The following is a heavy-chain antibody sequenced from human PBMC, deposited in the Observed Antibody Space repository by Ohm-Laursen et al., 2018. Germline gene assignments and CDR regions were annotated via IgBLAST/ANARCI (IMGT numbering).Heavy chain of an antibody. CDR3: ARGLWWFDP. CDR2: IYHSGST. V-gene: IGHV4-38-2*01. CDR1: GYSISSGYF. J-gene: IGHJ5*02. Sequence: TLSLTCAVSGYSISSGYFWGWIRQPPGKGLEWIGTIYHSGSTYYNTPLKSRVTISVDTSKNQFSLKLTSVTAADTALYYCARGLWWFDPWGQGTLVTVSS.